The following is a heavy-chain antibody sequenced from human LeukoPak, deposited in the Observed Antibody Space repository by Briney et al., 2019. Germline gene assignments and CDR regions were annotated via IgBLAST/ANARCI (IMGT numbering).Heavy chain of an antibody. Sequence: KPSETLSLTCAVYGGSFSGYYWSWIRQPPGKGLEWIGEINHSGSTNYNPPLKSRVTISVDTSKNQFSLKLSSVTAADTAVYYCARGGVDSSGYYYVDFDYWGQGTLVTVSS. CDR1: GGSFSGYY. CDR2: INHSGST. CDR3: ARGGVDSSGYYYVDFDY. V-gene: IGHV4-34*01. J-gene: IGHJ4*02. D-gene: IGHD3-22*01.